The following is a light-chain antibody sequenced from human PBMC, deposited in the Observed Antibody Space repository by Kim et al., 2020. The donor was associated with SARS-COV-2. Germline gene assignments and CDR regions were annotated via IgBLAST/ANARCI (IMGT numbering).Light chain of an antibody. CDR1: QDILNY. CDR2: AAS. V-gene: IGKV1-27*01. CDR3: QKCDSAPWT. J-gene: IGKJ1*01. Sequence: ASGGNRSTITCLASQDILNYLAWFQLKPGKAPRLLIYAASALQPGVPSRFSGSGSGTDFTLTVTSLQPEDVATYYCQKCDSAPWTFGQGTKVDIK.